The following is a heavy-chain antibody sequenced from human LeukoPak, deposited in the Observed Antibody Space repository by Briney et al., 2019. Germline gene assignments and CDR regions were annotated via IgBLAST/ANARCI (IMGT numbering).Heavy chain of an antibody. V-gene: IGHV1-69*06. J-gene: IGHJ4*02. CDR2: IIPIFGTA. Sequence: WASVKVSCKASGGTFSSYAISWVRQAPGQGLEWMGVIIPIFGTANYAQKFQGRVTITADKSTSTAYMELSSLRSEDTAVYYCARLVWSPGQQRNLYYFDYWGQGTLVTVSS. CDR3: ARLVWSPGQQRNLYYFDY. CDR1: GGTFSSYA. D-gene: IGHD6-13*01.